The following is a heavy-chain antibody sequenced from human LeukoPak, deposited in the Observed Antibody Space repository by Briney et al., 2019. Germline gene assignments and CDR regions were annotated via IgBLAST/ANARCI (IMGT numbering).Heavy chain of an antibody. D-gene: IGHD6-13*01. CDR2: ISGSGGST. CDR1: GFTFSSYA. V-gene: IGHV3-23*01. CDR3: ARAFSSWEGFDY. Sequence: GESLRLSCAASGFTFSSYAMSWVRQAPGKGLERVSAISGSGGSTYYADSVKGRFTISRDNSKNTLYLQMNSLRAEDTAVYYCARAFSSWEGFDYWGQGTLVTVSS. J-gene: IGHJ4*02.